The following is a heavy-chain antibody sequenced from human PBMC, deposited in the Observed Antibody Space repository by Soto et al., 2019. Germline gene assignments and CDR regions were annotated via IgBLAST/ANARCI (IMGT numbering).Heavy chain of an antibody. CDR1: GFTFSSYA. D-gene: IGHD3-10*01. Sequence: GGSLRLSCAASGFTFSSYAMHWVRQAPGKGLEWVAVISYDGSNKYYADSVKGRFTISRDNSKNTLYLQMNSLRAEDTAVYYCARSVSRIRGVIQETLYFDYWGQGTLVTVSS. CDR3: ARSVSRIRGVIQETLYFDY. J-gene: IGHJ4*02. V-gene: IGHV3-30-3*01. CDR2: ISYDGSNK.